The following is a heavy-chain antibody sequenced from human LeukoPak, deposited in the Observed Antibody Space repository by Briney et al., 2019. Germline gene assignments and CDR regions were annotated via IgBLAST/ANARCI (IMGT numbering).Heavy chain of an antibody. J-gene: IGHJ4*02. CDR1: GFTFSSYS. CDR2: ISSSSSYI. D-gene: IGHD5-24*01. Sequence: GGPLRLSCAASGFTFSSYSMNWVRQAPGKGLEWVSSISSSSSYIYYADSVKGRFTISRDNAKNSLYLQMNSLRAEDTAVYYCARSEDGYVDYWGQGTLVTVSS. V-gene: IGHV3-21*01. CDR3: ARSEDGYVDY.